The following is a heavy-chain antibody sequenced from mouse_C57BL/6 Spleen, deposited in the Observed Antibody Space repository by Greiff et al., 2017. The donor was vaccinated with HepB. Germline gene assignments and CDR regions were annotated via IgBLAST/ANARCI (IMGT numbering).Heavy chain of an antibody. D-gene: IGHD1-1*01. CDR2: IYPGSGST. J-gene: IGHJ1*03. V-gene: IGHV1-55*01. CDR3: ARFPYYYGSSYEYFDV. CDR1: GYTFTSYW. Sequence: VQLQQPGAELVKPGASVKMSCKASGYTFTSYWITWVKQRPGQGLEWIGDIYPGSGSTNYNEKFKSKATLTVDTSSSTAYMQLSSLTSEDSAVYYCARFPYYYGSSYEYFDVWGTGTTVTVSS.